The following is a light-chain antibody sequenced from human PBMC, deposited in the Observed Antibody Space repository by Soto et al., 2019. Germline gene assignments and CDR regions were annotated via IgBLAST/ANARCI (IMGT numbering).Light chain of an antibody. V-gene: IGKV3-11*01. CDR1: QSVRSY. J-gene: IGKJ4*01. CDR3: QQRSNWPFLT. CDR2: DAS. Sequence: EIVLTQSPATLSLSPGERATLSCRASQSVRSYLAWYQQKPGQAPRLLIYDASNRATGIPARFSGSGSGTDLTLTISSLEPEDFAVYYCQQRSNWPFLTFGGGTKVEIK.